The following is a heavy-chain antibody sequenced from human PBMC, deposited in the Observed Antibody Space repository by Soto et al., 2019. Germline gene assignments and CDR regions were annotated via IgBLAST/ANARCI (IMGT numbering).Heavy chain of an antibody. CDR2: IYYSGST. J-gene: IGHJ4*02. CDR1: GGSISSGGYY. V-gene: IGHV4-31*03. CDR3: ARTCYYDSSGYYYECDNYFDY. Sequence: SETLSLTCTVSGGSISSGGYYWSWIRQHPGKGLEWIGYIYYSGSTYYNPSLKSRVTISVDTSKNQFSLKLSSVTAADTAVYYCARTCYYDSSGYYYECDNYFDYWGQGTLVTVSS. D-gene: IGHD3-22*01.